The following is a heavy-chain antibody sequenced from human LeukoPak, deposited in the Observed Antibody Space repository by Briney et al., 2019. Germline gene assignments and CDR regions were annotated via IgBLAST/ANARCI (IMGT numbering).Heavy chain of an antibody. D-gene: IGHD3-3*01. V-gene: IGHV4-39*01. CDR3: ARHSRGITIGVVLEY. Sequence: SETLSLTCTVSGGSISSFYWGWIRQPPGKGLEWIGSIYYSGSTYYNPSLKSRVTISVDTSKNQFSLKLSSVTAADTAVYYCARHSRGITIGVVLEYWGQGTLVTASS. CDR2: IYYSGST. J-gene: IGHJ4*02. CDR1: GGSISSFY.